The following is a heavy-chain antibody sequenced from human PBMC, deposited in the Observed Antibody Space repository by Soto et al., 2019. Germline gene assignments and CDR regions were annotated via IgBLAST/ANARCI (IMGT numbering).Heavy chain of an antibody. Sequence: QVQLVQSGAEVKNPGASVKVSCKTSGDTFTGYYMHWVRQAPGQGLEWMGWINPHSGDTDYAQTFRGRVTMTRDTSISTAYMELSRLRSNDTAFYYCARGYSTGWYSSVFFDYWGQGTLVTVSS. CDR3: ARGYSTGWYSSVFFDY. V-gene: IGHV1-2*02. J-gene: IGHJ4*02. D-gene: IGHD6-19*01. CDR2: INPHSGDT. CDR1: GDTFTGYY.